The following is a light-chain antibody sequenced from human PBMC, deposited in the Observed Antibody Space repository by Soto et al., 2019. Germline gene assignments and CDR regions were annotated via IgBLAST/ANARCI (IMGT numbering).Light chain of an antibody. CDR3: QQSYSTLLT. V-gene: IGKV1-39*01. CDR2: AAS. J-gene: IGKJ4*01. CDR1: QSISIY. Sequence: DIQMTQSPSALSASVGDRFTITCLASQSISIYLNWYQQKPGKAPKLLIYAASSLQSGVPSRFSGSGSGTDFTLTISSLQPEDFATYYCQQSYSTLLTFGGGTKVDIK.